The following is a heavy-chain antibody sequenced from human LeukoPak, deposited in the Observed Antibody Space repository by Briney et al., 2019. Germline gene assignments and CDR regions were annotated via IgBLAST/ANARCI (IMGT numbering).Heavy chain of an antibody. Sequence: GHTLTHSFRASGYTLTGYYMHWVRQATGQGLEWMGWINPNSGGTNYAQKFQGRVTMTRDTSISTAYMELSRLRSDDTAVHYCAREGGSYYGPGAFDIWGQGTMVTVSS. CDR2: INPNSGGT. D-gene: IGHD1-26*01. V-gene: IGHV1-2*02. CDR1: GYTLTGYY. J-gene: IGHJ3*02. CDR3: AREGGSYYGPGAFDI.